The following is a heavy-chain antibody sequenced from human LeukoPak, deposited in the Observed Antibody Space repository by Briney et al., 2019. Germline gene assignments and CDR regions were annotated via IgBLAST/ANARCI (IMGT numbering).Heavy chain of an antibody. CDR2: INTNTGNP. D-gene: IGHD3-9*01. J-gene: IGHJ5*02. CDR1: GYTFTSYA. V-gene: IGHV7-4-1*02. Sequence: ASVKVSCKASGYTFTSYAMNWVRQAPGQGLEWMGWINTNTGNPTYAQGFTGRFVFSLDTSVSTAYLQISSLKAEDTAVYYCARDSDYDILTSYYNWFDPWGQGTLVTVSS. CDR3: ARDSDYDILTSYYNWFDP.